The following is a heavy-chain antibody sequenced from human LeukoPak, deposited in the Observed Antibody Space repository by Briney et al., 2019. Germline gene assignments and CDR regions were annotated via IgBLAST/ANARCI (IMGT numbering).Heavy chain of an antibody. Sequence: ASVKVSCNASGGTFSSYAISWVRQAPGQGLEWMGGIIPIFGTANYAQKFQGRVTITADESTSTAYMELSSLRSEDTAVYYCARDMGSGLAVAGTVYLDYWGQGTLVTVSS. D-gene: IGHD6-19*01. V-gene: IGHV1-69*13. CDR2: IIPIFGTA. CDR3: ARDMGSGLAVAGTVYLDY. CDR1: GGTFSSYA. J-gene: IGHJ4*02.